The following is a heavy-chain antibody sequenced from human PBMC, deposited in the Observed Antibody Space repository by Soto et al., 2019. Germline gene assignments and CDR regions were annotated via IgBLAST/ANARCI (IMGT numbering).Heavy chain of an antibody. Sequence: SETLSLTCTVSGGSISSYYWSWIRQPPGKELEWIGYIYYSGSTNYNPSLKSRVTISVDTSKNQFSLKLGSVTAADTAVYYCARDGYNWNDVRAFRYWGQGTLVTVSS. CDR3: ARDGYNWNDVRAFRY. CDR1: GGSISSYY. V-gene: IGHV4-59*12. CDR2: IYYSGST. D-gene: IGHD1-20*01. J-gene: IGHJ4*02.